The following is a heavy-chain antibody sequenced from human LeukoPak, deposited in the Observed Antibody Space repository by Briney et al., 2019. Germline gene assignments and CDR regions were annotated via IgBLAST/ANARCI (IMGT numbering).Heavy chain of an antibody. CDR1: GDSVSSNSAA. D-gene: IGHD6-13*01. J-gene: IGHJ4*02. CDR3: ARAMRIAASGTFYFDF. CDR2: TYYRSKWYN. Sequence: SQTLSLTCAISGDSVSSNSAAWNWIRQSPSRGLEWLGRTYYRSKWYNDYAVSVKGRITINPDTSKNQFSLQPNSVTPEDTAMYYCARAMRIAASGTFYFDFWGQGTLVTVSS. V-gene: IGHV6-1*01.